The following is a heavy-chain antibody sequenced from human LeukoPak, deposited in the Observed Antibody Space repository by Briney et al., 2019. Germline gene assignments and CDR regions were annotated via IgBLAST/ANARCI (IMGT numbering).Heavy chain of an antibody. V-gene: IGHV1-46*01. D-gene: IGHD3-10*01. CDR2: INPSGGST. J-gene: IGHJ4*02. CDR3: ARPQGFDEYYFDY. Sequence: ASVKVSCKASGYTFTSYYMHWVRQAPGQGLEWMGIINPSGGSTSYAQKFQGRVTMTRDMSTSTVYMGLSSLRSEDTAVYYCARPQGFDEYYFDYWGQGTLVTVSS. CDR1: GYTFTSYY.